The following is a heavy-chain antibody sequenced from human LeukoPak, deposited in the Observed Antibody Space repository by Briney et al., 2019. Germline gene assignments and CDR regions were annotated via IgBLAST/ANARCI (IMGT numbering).Heavy chain of an antibody. V-gene: IGHV3-30-3*01. CDR1: GFTFSTYA. Sequence: GGSLRLSCAASGFTFSTYAMHWVRQAPGKGLEWVTTISYDGSNKYYADSVKGRFTISRDNSKNTLYLQMNSLRGEDTAVYYCARGPDLYDSDRYFDYWGQGTLSPSPQ. CDR3: ARGPDLYDSDRYFDY. J-gene: IGHJ4*02. D-gene: IGHD3-22*01. CDR2: ISYDGSNK.